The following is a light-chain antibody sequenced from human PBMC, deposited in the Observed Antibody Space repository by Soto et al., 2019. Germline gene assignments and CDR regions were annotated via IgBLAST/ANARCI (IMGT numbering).Light chain of an antibody. V-gene: IGLV2-11*01. CDR3: CSYAGAFTYV. CDR1: SSDVGGYSY. CDR2: DVS. J-gene: IGLJ1*01. Sequence: QSALTQPRSVSGSPGHSVTISCTGTSSDVGGYSYVSWYQQHPGKAPKLMISDVSKRTSGVPDRFSGSKFGNTASLTISGLQAEDEADYYCCSYAGAFTYVFGSGTKLTVL.